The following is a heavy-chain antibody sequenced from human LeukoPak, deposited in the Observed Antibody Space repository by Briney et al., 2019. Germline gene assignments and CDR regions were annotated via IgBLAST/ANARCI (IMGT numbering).Heavy chain of an antibody. CDR1: GFIFSSYG. V-gene: IGHV3-30*02. J-gene: IGHJ4*02. Sequence: PGGSLRLSCAASGFIFSSYGMHWVRQAPGKGLEWVAFIRYDGSNKYYADSVKGRFTISRDNSKNTLYLQMNSLRAEDTAVYYCAKGRSDYSNFEDYWGQGTLVTVSS. D-gene: IGHD4-11*01. CDR3: AKGRSDYSNFEDY. CDR2: IRYDGSNK.